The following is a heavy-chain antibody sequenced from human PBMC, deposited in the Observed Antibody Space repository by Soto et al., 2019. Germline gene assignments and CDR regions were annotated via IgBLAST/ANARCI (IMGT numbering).Heavy chain of an antibody. CDR1: GGSFSGHY. CDR2: INHSGST. Sequence: PSETLSLTCAVYGGSFSGHYWSWIRQAPGKGLEWIGEINHSGSTNYNPSLKSRVTISVDTSKNQFSLKLSSVTAADTAVYYCARGRGVVPAAHDYWGQGTLVTVSS. CDR3: ARGRGVVPAAHDY. D-gene: IGHD2-2*01. V-gene: IGHV4-34*01. J-gene: IGHJ4*02.